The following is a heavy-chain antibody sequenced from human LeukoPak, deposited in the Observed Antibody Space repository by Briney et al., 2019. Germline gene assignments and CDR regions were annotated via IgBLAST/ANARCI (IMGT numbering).Heavy chain of an antibody. CDR1: GFTFSSYE. J-gene: IGHJ6*03. D-gene: IGHD4-23*01. CDR2: ISWNSGSI. V-gene: IGHV3-9*01. CDR3: AKDKRWSYYYYMDV. Sequence: PGGSLRLSCAASGFTFSSYEMNWVRQAPGKGLEWVSGISWNSGSIGHADSVKGRFTISRDNAKNSLYLQMNSLRAEDTALYYCAKDKRWSYYYYMDVWGKGTTVTISS.